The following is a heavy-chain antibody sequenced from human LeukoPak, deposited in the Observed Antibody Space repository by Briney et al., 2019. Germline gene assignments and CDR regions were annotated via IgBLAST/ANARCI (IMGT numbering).Heavy chain of an antibody. CDR1: GGSFNDYY. V-gene: IGHV4-34*01. J-gene: IGHJ6*03. CDR2: INHSGST. CDR3: ARERAYYYYYYMDV. Sequence: SETLSLTCAVYGGSFNDYYWSWIRQPPGKGLEWIGEINHSGSTNYNPSLKSRATISVDTSKNQFSLKLSSVTAADTAVYYCARERAYYYYYYMDVWGKGTTVTVSS.